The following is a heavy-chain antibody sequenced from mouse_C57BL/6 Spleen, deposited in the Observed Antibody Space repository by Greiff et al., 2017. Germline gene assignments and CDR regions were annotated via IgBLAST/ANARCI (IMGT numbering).Heavy chain of an antibody. J-gene: IGHJ3*01. CDR1: GFSLTSYA. CDR3: ARNEDYSNCEGFAY. D-gene: IGHD2-5*01. Sequence: VKLVESGPGLVAPSQSLSITCTVSGFSLTSYAISWVRQPPGKGLEWLGVIWTGGGTNYNSALKSRLSISKDNSKSQVFLQMNSLQTDDTARYYCARNEDYSNCEGFAYWGQGTLVTVSA. V-gene: IGHV2-9-1*01. CDR2: IWTGGGT.